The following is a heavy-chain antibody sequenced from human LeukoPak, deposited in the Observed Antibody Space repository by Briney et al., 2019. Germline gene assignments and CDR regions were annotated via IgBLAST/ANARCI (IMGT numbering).Heavy chain of an antibody. Sequence: TGGSLRLSCAASGFTFSSYAMHWVRQAPGKGLEWEAVISYDGSNKYYADSVKGRFTVSRDNSKNTLYLQMNSLRAEDTAVYYCARDIQVEVTMRYYYYGMDVWGQGTTVTVSS. CDR3: ARDIQVEVTMRYYYYGMDV. CDR2: ISYDGSNK. D-gene: IGHD2-21*02. J-gene: IGHJ6*02. CDR1: GFTFSSYA. V-gene: IGHV3-30*04.